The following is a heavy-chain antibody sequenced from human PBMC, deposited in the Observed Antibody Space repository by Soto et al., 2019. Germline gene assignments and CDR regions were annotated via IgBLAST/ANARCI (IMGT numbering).Heavy chain of an antibody. D-gene: IGHD2-2*01. Sequence: QVQLQESGPGLVKPSGTLSLTCAVSGGSISSSNWWSWVRQPPGKGLEWIGDIYHSGSTNHNPSLKRRVTISVDKSKNQLSLKLSSVTAADTAVYYCARVVGGYYYGMDVWGQGTTVTFSS. J-gene: IGHJ6*02. CDR3: ARVVGGYYYGMDV. V-gene: IGHV4-4*02. CDR1: GGSISSSNW. CDR2: IYHSGST.